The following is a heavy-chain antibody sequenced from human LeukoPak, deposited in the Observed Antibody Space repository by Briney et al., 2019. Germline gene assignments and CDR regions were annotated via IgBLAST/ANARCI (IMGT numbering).Heavy chain of an antibody. CDR2: ISWNSGSI. CDR3: AKDTAVAAAGTGYFQH. V-gene: IGHV3-9*01. D-gene: IGHD6-13*01. J-gene: IGHJ1*01. Sequence: SLRLSCAASGFTFDDYAMHWVRQAPGKGLEWVSGISWNSGSIGYADSVKGRFTISRDNAKNSLYLQMNSLRAEDTALYYCAKDTAVAAAGTGYFQHWGQGTLVTVSS. CDR1: GFTFDDYA.